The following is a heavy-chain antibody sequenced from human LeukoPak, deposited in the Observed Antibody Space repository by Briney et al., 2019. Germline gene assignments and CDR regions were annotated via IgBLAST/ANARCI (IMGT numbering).Heavy chain of an antibody. J-gene: IGHJ4*02. CDR2: IYHSGST. D-gene: IGHD3-22*01. CDR3: ARGSNYYDSSGYYIPDFDY. Sequence: SQTLSLTCTVSGGSISSGDYYWSWIRQPPGKGLEWVGYIYHSGSTYYNPSLKSRVTISVDTSKHQFSLKLSSVTAADTAVYYCARGSNYYDSSGYYIPDFDYWGQGTLVTVSS. CDR1: GGSISSGDYY. V-gene: IGHV4-30-4*08.